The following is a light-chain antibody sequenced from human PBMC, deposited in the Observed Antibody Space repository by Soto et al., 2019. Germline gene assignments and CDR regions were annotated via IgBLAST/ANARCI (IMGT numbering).Light chain of an antibody. CDR2: DAS. CDR1: QSIGDT. Sequence: EIVMTQSPATLSVSPWGRATLSCRASQSIGDTLAWYQQKPGQAPRLLIYDASTRAAGIPARFIGSGSGTDFTLTISSLEPEDSAVYYCQQHLGRHTFGQGTKVDIK. V-gene: IGKV3-11*01. CDR3: QQHLGRHT. J-gene: IGKJ1*01.